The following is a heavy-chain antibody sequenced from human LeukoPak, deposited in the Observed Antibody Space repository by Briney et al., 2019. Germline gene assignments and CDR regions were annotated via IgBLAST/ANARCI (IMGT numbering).Heavy chain of an antibody. D-gene: IGHD1-26*01. CDR2: IYHSRST. J-gene: IGHJ5*02. Sequence: SETLSLTCTVSSYSISSGYCWGWIRQPPGKGLEWIGSIYHSRSTYYNPSLKSRVTISVDTSKNQFSLKLSSVTAADTAVYYCARKGIVGARPFDPWGQGTLVTVSS. CDR1: SYSISSGYC. V-gene: IGHV4-38-2*02. CDR3: ARKGIVGARPFDP.